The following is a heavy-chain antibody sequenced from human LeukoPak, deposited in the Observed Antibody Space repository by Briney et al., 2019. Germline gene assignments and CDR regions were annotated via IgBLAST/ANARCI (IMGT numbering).Heavy chain of an antibody. CDR1: GGSFSGYY. CDR3: ARGGTYYDFWSGYYTSAHPYYYGMDV. Sequence: SETPSLTCAVYGGSFSGYYWSWIRQPPGKGLEWIREINHSGSTNYNPSLKSRVTISVDTSKNQFSLKLSSVTAADTAVYYCARGGTYYDFWSGYYTSAHPYYYGMDVWGQGTTVTVSS. CDR2: INHSGST. J-gene: IGHJ6*02. D-gene: IGHD3-3*01. V-gene: IGHV4-34*01.